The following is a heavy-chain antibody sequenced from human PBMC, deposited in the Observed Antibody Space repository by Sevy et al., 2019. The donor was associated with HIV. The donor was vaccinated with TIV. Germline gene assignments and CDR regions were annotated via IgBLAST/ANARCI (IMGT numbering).Heavy chain of an antibody. J-gene: IGHJ4*02. CDR2: ISYDGSNK. CDR3: ARDFVDTAMVTTFAFDY. V-gene: IGHV3-30-3*01. Sequence: GSLRLSCAASRFTFSTYAMHWVRQAPGKGLEWVAVISYDGSNKYYADSVKGRFTISRDNSKNTMYLQMNSLRAEDTAVYYCARDFVDTAMVTTFAFDYWGQGTLVTVSS. D-gene: IGHD5-18*01. CDR1: RFTFSTYA.